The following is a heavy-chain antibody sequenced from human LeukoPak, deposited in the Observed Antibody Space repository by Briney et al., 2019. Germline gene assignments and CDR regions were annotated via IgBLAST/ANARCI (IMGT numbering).Heavy chain of an antibody. J-gene: IGHJ4*02. Sequence: ASVKVSCKASGYTFTSYDINWVRQATGQGLEWMGWTNPNSGNTGYAQKFQGRVTMTRNTSISTAYMELSSLRSEDTAVYYCARGLTYYDFWSGYSYYYFDYWGQGTLVTVSS. V-gene: IGHV1-8*01. CDR1: GYTFTSYD. CDR3: ARGLTYYDFWSGYSYYYFDY. CDR2: TNPNSGNT. D-gene: IGHD3-3*01.